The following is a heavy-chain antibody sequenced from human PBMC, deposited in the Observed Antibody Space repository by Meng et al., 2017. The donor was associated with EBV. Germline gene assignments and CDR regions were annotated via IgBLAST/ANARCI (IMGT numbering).Heavy chain of an antibody. Sequence: VQWVQSGGGVKKPWSSGKVSCKTSGGTFRSDAISWLRQAPVQGLEWMGGLIPMSDAPHYAQKFQGRVTITADESTSTHYMDLSGLRSEDTAVYYCASESGRGFTPDYWGQGTLVTVSS. CDR3: ASESGRGFTPDY. CDR1: GGTFRSDA. V-gene: IGHV1-69*01. J-gene: IGHJ4*02. CDR2: LIPMSDAP. D-gene: IGHD3-10*01.